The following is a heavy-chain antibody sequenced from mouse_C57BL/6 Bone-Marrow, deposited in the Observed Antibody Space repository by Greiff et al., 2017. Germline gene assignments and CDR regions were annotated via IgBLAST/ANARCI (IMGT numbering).Heavy chain of an antibody. Sequence: EVQLQQSGAELVRPGASVKLSCTASGFNIKDDYMHWVKQRPEQGLEWIGWIDPENGDTEYASKFQGKATITADTASNTAYLQLSSLTSEDTAVYYCTEGAQYYAMGYWGQRPSVTVSS. J-gene: IGHJ4*01. CDR1: GFNIKDDY. CDR2: IDPENGDT. D-gene: IGHD3-2*02. CDR3: TEGAQYYAMGY. V-gene: IGHV14-4*01.